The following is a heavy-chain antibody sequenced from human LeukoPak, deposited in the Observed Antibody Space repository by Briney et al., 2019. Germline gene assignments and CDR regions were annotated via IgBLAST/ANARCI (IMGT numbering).Heavy chain of an antibody. CDR2: ISSSSSYI. D-gene: IGHD4-17*01. CDR1: GFTFSSYS. J-gene: IGHJ6*04. CDR3: ARLAHYGDYYYYYGMDV. Sequence: GGSLRLSCAASGFTFSSYSMNWVRQAPGKGLEWVSSISSSSSYIYYADSVKGRFTISRDNAKNSLYLQMNSLRAEDTAVYYCARLAHYGDYYYYYGMDVRGKGTTVTVSS. V-gene: IGHV3-21*01.